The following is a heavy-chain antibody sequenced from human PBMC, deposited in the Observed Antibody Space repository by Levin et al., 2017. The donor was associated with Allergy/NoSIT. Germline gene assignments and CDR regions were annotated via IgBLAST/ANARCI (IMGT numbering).Heavy chain of an antibody. CDR2: ISPSGNYI. CDR1: GFTFSTYS. J-gene: IGHJ4*02. D-gene: IGHD3-9*01. Sequence: GGSLRLSCEASGFTFSTYSMNWVRRAPGKGLEWVPSISPSGNYIYYPDSLKGRFTVSRDNAKNSLYLQMSSLRVEDTGIYYCTGSLSSRIDCFNYWGQGALVTVSS. CDR3: TGSLSSRIDCFNY. V-gene: IGHV3-21*01.